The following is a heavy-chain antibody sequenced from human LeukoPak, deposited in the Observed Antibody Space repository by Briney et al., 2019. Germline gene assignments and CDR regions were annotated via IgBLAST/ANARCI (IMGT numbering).Heavy chain of an antibody. Sequence: GGSLRLSCAASGFTFSNYWMSWVRQAPGKGLEWVPNIEQDGSEKYYVDSVKGRFTISRDNAKNSLYLQMNSLRAEDTAVYYCARDTYYYGSGSYFFDYWGQGTLVTVSS. CDR1: GFTFSNYW. J-gene: IGHJ4*02. CDR2: IEQDGSEK. CDR3: ARDTYYYGSGSYFFDY. V-gene: IGHV3-7*01. D-gene: IGHD3-10*01.